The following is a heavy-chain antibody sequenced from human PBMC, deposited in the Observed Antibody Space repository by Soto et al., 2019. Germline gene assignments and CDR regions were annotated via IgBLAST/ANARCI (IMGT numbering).Heavy chain of an antibody. J-gene: IGHJ4*02. D-gene: IGHD1-26*01. CDR3: ARTIVGATVRFDY. CDR2: INSGSSLI. CDR1: GFTFSSYA. V-gene: IGHV3-48*01. Sequence: TGGSLRLSCAASGFTFSSYAMSWVRQAPGKGLEWVSYINSGSSLIYYADSVRGRFTISRDNAKNLLYLQMDSLRAEDTAVYYCARTIVGATVRFDYWGQGTQVTVSS.